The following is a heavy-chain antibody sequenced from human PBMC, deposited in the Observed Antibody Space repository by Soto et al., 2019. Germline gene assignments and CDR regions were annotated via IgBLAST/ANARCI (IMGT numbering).Heavy chain of an antibody. CDR2: ISGSGSDT. CDR3: AKRGPTSSSGWFSIDY. V-gene: IGHV3-23*01. CDR1: GFTFSTYA. D-gene: IGHD6-19*01. Sequence: GGSLRLSCAASGFTFSTYAMSWVRQAPGKGLEWVSAISGSGSDTYHADSVKGRFTISRDDSKNKLYLQMNTLRAEDTAVYYCAKRGPTSSSGWFSIDYWGQGTLVTVSS. J-gene: IGHJ4*02.